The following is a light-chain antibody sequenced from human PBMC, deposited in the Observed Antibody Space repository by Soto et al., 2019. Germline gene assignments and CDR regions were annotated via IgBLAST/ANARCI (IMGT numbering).Light chain of an antibody. CDR2: DAS. J-gene: IGKJ1*01. Sequence: DIQMTQSPSTLSASVGDRVTITSRASQTISSWLAWYQQNRGKAPKLLIYDASSLESGVPSRFSGRGSGTQFTLTISSLQPDDFATYYCQPYNSFSGTFGPGTKVDIK. CDR3: QPYNSFSGT. V-gene: IGKV1-5*01. CDR1: QTISSW.